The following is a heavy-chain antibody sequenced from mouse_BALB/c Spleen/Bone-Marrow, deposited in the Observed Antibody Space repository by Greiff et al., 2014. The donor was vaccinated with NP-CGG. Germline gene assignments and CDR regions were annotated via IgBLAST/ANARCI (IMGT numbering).Heavy chain of an antibody. CDR1: GYTFTNYW. CDR3: ARYYNYYFDV. J-gene: IGHJ1*01. D-gene: IGHD1-1*01. V-gene: IGHV1S81*02. CDR2: INPSNGRA. Sequence: VKLVESGAEVVKPGASVRPSCKTSGYTFTNYWMHWVKQRPGQGLEWIGDINPSNGRATYSEKFKSKATLTVDTSSSTAYMQLSSLTSEDSAVYYCARYYNYYFDVWGAGTTVTVSS.